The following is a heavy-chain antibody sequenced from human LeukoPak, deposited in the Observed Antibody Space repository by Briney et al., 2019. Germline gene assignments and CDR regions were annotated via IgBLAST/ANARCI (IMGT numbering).Heavy chain of an antibody. CDR1: GGSFSGYY. D-gene: IGHD1-1*01. J-gene: IGHJ6*02. Sequence: SETLSLTCAVYGGSFSGYYWSWIRQPPGKGLEWIGEINHSGSTNYNPSLKSRVTISVDTFKNQFSLKLSSVTAADTAVYYCARKEPRRYYYGMDVWGQGTTVTVSS. CDR2: INHSGST. V-gene: IGHV4-34*01. CDR3: ARKEPRRYYYGMDV.